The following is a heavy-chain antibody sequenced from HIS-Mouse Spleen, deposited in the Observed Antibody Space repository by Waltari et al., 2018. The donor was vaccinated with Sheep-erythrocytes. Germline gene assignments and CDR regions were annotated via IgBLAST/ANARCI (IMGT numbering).Heavy chain of an antibody. CDR2: IYYSGST. CDR1: GCPISSGGYY. CDR3: ARALIITMVRGVTSNWFDP. V-gene: IGHV4-31*03. Sequence: QVQLQESGPGLVKPSQTLSLTCTFSGCPISSGGYYWTWILQHPGKGLEWIGYIYYSGSTYYNPSLKSRVTISVDTSKNQFSLKLSSVTAADTAVYYCARALIITMVRGVTSNWFDPWGQGTLVTVSS. J-gene: IGHJ5*02. D-gene: IGHD3-10*01.